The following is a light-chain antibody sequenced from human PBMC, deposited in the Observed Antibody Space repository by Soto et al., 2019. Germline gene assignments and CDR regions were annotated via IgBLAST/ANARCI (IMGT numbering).Light chain of an antibody. CDR2: GAS. Sequence: EVVLTQSPVTVSLAPWGRATVSFRASQSVPSTYLAWYQQKPGQAPRLLTYGASNRATGIPARFSGSGSGTDFTLTISSLEPEDFAVYYCQQRSNWPSGFGGGTKVDIK. J-gene: IGKJ4*02. V-gene: IGKV3-11*01. CDR3: QQRSNWPSG. CDR1: QSVPSTY.